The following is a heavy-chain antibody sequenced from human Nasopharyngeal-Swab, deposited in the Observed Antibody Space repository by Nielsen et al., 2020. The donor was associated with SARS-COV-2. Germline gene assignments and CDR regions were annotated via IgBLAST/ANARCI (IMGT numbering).Heavy chain of an antibody. J-gene: IGHJ2*01. CDR1: GFTVSSHY. Sequence: GGSLRLSCAASGFTVSSHYMSWVRQAPGKGLEWVSVIYSGGSTYYADSVKGRFTISRDNSKNTLYLQMNSLRAEDTAVYYCARATFADWYFDLWGRGTLVTVSS. D-gene: IGHD2/OR15-2a*01. V-gene: IGHV3-66*01. CDR3: ARATFADWYFDL. CDR2: IYSGGST.